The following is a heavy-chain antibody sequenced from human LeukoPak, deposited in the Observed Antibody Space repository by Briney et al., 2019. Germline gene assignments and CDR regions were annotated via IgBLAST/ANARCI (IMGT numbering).Heavy chain of an antibody. CDR3: SSTSWFREPQEHDY. J-gene: IGHJ4*02. D-gene: IGHD3-10*01. CDR2: IYYSGST. Sequence: SETLSLTCTVSGGSLSSSSYYWGWIRPPPGKGLEWIGSIYYSGSTYYNPSLKSRVTISVDTSKNQFSLKLSSVTAADTAVYYCSSTSWFREPQEHDYWGQGTLVTVSS. CDR1: GGSLSSSSYY. V-gene: IGHV4-39*01.